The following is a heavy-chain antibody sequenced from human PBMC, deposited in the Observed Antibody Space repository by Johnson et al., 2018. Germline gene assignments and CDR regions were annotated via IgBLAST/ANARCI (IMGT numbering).Heavy chain of an antibody. CDR3: APFAFDI. CDR1: GFSFTDTW. V-gene: IGHV3-15*07. CDR2: IQSKTDGGTT. J-gene: IGHJ3*02. Sequence: EVQLVESGGGLVKPGGSLRLSCTTSGFSFTDTWMTWVRQAPGKGLEWVGRIQSKTDGGTTDYAAPVKGRFTISREDSKNTLYLQMNSVKTEDTAVYYCAPFAFDIWGQGTMVTVSS.